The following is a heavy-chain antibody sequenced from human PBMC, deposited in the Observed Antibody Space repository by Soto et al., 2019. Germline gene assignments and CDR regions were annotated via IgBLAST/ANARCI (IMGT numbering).Heavy chain of an antibody. Sequence: QVQLQESGPGLVKPSQTLSLTCTVSGGSISSAGYYCTWIRHHPGKGLEWIGYIYYSGSTYYNPSLKSRVTMSVDTSKNQFSLKLSSVSDADTAVYYCATDTSGYYHFHYWGQGTLVTVSS. V-gene: IGHV4-31*03. CDR2: IYYSGST. CDR1: GGSISSAGYY. J-gene: IGHJ4*02. D-gene: IGHD3-22*01. CDR3: ATDTSGYYHFHY.